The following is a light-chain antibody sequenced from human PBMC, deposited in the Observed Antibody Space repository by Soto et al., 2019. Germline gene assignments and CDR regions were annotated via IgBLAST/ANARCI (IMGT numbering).Light chain of an antibody. V-gene: IGKV2-28*01. CDR3: MQALQSPIT. CDR2: LGS. Sequence: DIVMTQSPLSLPVTPGEPASISCRSSQSLLQSNGYNYLDWYLQKPGQSPQLLIYLGSDRASGVSERFSGSGSGTDFTLNISRVEAEDVGVYYCMQALQSPITFGQGTRLEIK. J-gene: IGKJ5*01. CDR1: QSLLQSNGYNY.